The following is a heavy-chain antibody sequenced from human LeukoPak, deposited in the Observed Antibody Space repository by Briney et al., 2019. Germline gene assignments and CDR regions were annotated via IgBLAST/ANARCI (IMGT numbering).Heavy chain of an antibody. CDR1: GFTVSSNY. CDR3: ARVNVAAAGTFFDY. CDR2: IYSGGST. Sequence: GGSLRLSCAASGFTVSSNYMSWVRQAPGKGLEWVSVIYSGGSTYYADSVKGRFTISRDNSKNTLYLQMNSLRAEDTAVYYCARVNVAAAGTFFDYWGQGTLVTVSS. V-gene: IGHV3-53*01. J-gene: IGHJ4*02. D-gene: IGHD6-13*01.